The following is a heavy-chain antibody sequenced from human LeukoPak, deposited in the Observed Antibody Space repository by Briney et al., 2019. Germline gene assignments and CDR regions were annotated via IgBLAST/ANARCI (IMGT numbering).Heavy chain of an antibody. CDR1: GGSISSSSYY. CDR2: IYYSGST. J-gene: IGHJ4*02. CDR3: ARFCSSGSCYPGGFDY. V-gene: IGHV4-39*01. Sequence: PSETLSLTCTVSGGSISSSSYYWGWIRQPPGKGLEWIGSIYYSGSTYYNPSLKSRVTISVDTSKNQFSLKLSSVTAADTAVYYCARFCSSGSCYPGGFDYWGQGTLVTVSS. D-gene: IGHD2-15*01.